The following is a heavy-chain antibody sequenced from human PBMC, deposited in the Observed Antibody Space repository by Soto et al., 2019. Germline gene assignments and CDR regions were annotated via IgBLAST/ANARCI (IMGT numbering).Heavy chain of an antibody. Sequence: SSETLSLTCTVSGGSVSSGSYYWSWIRQPPGKGLEWIGYIYYSGSTNYNPSLKSRVTISVDTSKNQFSLKVIFVTAADTAVYYCARDSSYGDYFDYWGQGXLVTVYS. V-gene: IGHV4-61*01. CDR1: GGSVSSGSYY. J-gene: IGHJ4*02. CDR2: IYYSGST. CDR3: ARDSSYGDYFDY. D-gene: IGHD4-17*01.